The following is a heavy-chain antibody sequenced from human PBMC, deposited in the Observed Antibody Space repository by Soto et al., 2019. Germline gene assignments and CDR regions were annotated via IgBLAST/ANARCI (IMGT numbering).Heavy chain of an antibody. V-gene: IGHV5-51*01. D-gene: IGHD1-26*01. J-gene: IGHJ4*02. CDR2: IFPGDSDI. CDR1: GYTFTNYY. Sequence: PGESLKISCRGSGYTFTNYYIAWVRQMPGKGLEWMGIIFPGDSDITYGPPFQGQVTISADKSINTAYLQWSSLKASDTAMYYCARRAAAATFDYWGQGTLVTVSS. CDR3: ARRAAAATFDY.